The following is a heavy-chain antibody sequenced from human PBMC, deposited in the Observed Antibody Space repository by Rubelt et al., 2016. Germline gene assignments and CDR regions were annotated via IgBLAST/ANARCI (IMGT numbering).Heavy chain of an antibody. D-gene: IGHD5-18*01. CDR1: GFTFSDQY. Sequence: VQLVESGGGVVQPGRSLRLSCAASGFTFSDQYMDWVRQAPGKGLEWVGRIRNKRNSYNNESAASVKGRFTISRDDSKNSLYLQMNSLKTEDTAVYYCASGYRYGGIDYWGQGTLVTVSS. CDR3: ASGYRYGGIDY. V-gene: IGHV3-72*01. J-gene: IGHJ4*02. CDR2: IRNKRNSYNN.